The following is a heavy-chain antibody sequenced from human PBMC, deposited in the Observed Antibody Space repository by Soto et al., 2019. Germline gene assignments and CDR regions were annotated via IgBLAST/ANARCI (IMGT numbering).Heavy chain of an antibody. CDR1: GGSISSVSYH. CDR2: IFSNWNT. D-gene: IGHD2-2*01. V-gene: IGHV4-31*03. J-gene: IGHJ3*01. CDR3: ARTPSHLCAASSCHAFDV. Sequence: QVQLQESGPGLVKPSQTLSLTCTVSGGSISSVSYHWNWIRQHPGEGLEWLGSIFSNWNTYYSPSLASRLTISMDTSKNQFSLRLSSVTAADTAVYYCARTPSHLCAASSCHAFDVWGQGTMVTVSS.